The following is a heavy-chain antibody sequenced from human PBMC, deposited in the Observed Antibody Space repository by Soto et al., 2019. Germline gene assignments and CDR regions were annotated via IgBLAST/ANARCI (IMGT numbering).Heavy chain of an antibody. V-gene: IGHV4-30-4*01. D-gene: IGHD4-4*01. Sequence: SETLPLTCTVSGGSISSGDYYWSWIRQPPGKGLEWIGYIYYSGSTYYNPSLKSRVTISVDTSKNQFSLKLSSVTAADTAVYYCARVFSNYDGYYFDYWGQGTLVTVSS. CDR2: IYYSGST. CDR1: GGSISSGDYY. J-gene: IGHJ4*02. CDR3: ARVFSNYDGYYFDY.